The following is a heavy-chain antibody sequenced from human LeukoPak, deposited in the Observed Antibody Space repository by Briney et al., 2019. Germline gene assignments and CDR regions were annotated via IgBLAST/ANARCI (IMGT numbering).Heavy chain of an antibody. Sequence: PGGSLRLSCAASGLTVSSSYMSWVRQAPGKGLEWVSVIYKVGTIYYADSVKGRFTISRDNSKNSLYLQMNSLRAEDTSVYYCARGGYSSAWGQGTMVTVSS. CDR2: IYKVGTI. J-gene: IGHJ5*02. D-gene: IGHD6-25*01. V-gene: IGHV3-66*01. CDR3: ARGGYSSA. CDR1: GLTVSSSY.